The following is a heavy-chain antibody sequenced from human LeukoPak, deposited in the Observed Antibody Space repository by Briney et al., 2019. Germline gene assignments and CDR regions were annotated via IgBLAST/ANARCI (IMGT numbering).Heavy chain of an antibody. CDR2: IRHDGSRK. Sequence: GGSLRLSCAASGFAFNTYAMHWVRQAPGQGLEWVALIRHDGSRKFYSNSVRGQFTISRDNSKNTVSLQMNNLRPEDTAVYYCASEIFGSGSYPDFWGQGTLVTVSS. D-gene: IGHD3-10*01. V-gene: IGHV3-33*01. J-gene: IGHJ4*02. CDR1: GFAFNTYA. CDR3: ASEIFGSGSYPDF.